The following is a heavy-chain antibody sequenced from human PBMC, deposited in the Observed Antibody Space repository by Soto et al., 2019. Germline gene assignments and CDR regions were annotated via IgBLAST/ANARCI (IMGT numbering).Heavy chain of an antibody. CDR1: GFTFSSYA. CDR2: ISYDGSNK. V-gene: IGHV3-30-3*01. D-gene: IGHD6-6*01. J-gene: IGHJ4*02. Sequence: QVQLVESGGGVVQPGRSLRLSCAASGFTFSSYAMHWVRQAPGKGLEWVAVISYDGSNKYYADSVKGRFTISRDNSKNTLYLQTNSLTAEDTAVYYCARDEEVRSSTFDYWGQGTLVTVSS. CDR3: ARDEEVRSSTFDY.